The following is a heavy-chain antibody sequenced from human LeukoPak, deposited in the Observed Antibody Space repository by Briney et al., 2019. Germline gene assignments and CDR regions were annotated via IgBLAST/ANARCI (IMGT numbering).Heavy chain of an antibody. D-gene: IGHD2-2*01. CDR2: IGTNGIST. CDR3: VKGSQVVYSPAFDY. V-gene: IGHV3-64D*06. Sequence: GGSLRLSCTVSGLTFSTYAMHWVRQAPGKGLEYVSAIGTNGISTYYADAVRDRFIISRDNSKNTLYLQMTSLRAEDTAVYYCVKGSQVVYSPAFDYWGQGTLVIVSS. J-gene: IGHJ4*02. CDR1: GLTFSTYA.